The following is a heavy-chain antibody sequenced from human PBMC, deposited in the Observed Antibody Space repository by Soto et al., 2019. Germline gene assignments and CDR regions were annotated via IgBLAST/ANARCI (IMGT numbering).Heavy chain of an antibody. J-gene: IGHJ4*02. D-gene: IGHD6-13*01. V-gene: IGHV1-69*02. CDR3: ARYGTASSSWYGNLDY. CDR2: IIPILGIA. CDR1: GGTFSSYT. Sequence: QVQLVQSGAEVKKPGSSVKVSCKASGGTFSSYTISWVRQAPGQGLEWMVRIIPILGIANYAQKYQGRVTITADKSTRTAYMALSRMRSEDSAVYYCARYGTASSSWYGNLDYWGQGTVVTVSS.